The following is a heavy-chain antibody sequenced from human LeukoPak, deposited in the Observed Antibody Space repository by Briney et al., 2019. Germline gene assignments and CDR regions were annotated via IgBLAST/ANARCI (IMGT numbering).Heavy chain of an antibody. D-gene: IGHD4-11*01. CDR2: IWYDGSNK. V-gene: IGHV3-33*06. CDR3: AKEFSSNTVPGY. Sequence: PGRSLRLSCAASGFTFSSYGMHWVRQAPGKGQEWVAVIWYDGSNKYYADSVKGRFTISRDNSKNTLYLQMNSLRAEDTAVYYCAKEFSSNTVPGYWGQGTLVTVSP. J-gene: IGHJ4*02. CDR1: GFTFSSYG.